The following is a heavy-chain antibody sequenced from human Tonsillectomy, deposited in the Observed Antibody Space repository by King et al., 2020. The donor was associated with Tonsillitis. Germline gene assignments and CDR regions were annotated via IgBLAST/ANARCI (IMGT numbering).Heavy chain of an antibody. Sequence: QLQESGPGLVRPSQTLSLNCTVSGGSISSGNYYWSWIRQPPGKGLEWIGYIHYSGTTYYNPSLKSRAAILVDTSKNQFSLKLSSVTAADTAVYYCARDTGSYYPYYYAMDVWGQGTTVTVSS. CDR3: ARDTGSYYPYYYAMDV. CDR1: GGSISSGNYY. D-gene: IGHD1-26*01. J-gene: IGHJ6*02. CDR2: IHYSGTT. V-gene: IGHV4-30-4*01.